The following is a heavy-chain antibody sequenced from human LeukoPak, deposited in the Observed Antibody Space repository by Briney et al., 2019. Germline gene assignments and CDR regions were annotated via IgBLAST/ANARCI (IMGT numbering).Heavy chain of an antibody. CDR3: VRDWSNSGDY. D-gene: IGHD1-20*01. CDR1: GYTFTGFY. Sequence: ASVKVSCKAAGYTFTGFYMHWVRQAPGQGLEWMGWINVNSGGTNSAEKFQGRVTMTRDTSISTVYMELSRLRSDDTAVYYCVRDWSNSGDYWGQGTLVIVSS. J-gene: IGHJ4*02. V-gene: IGHV1-2*02. CDR2: INVNSGGT.